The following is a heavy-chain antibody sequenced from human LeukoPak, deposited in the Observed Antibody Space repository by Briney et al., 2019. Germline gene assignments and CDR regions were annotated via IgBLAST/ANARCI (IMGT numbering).Heavy chain of an antibody. CDR3: ANFKGKDGIKDHFDY. CDR1: GIAFDKNA. J-gene: IGHJ4*02. Sequence: PGGSLGLSCAAFGIAFDKNAMSWVRRAPGKGLEWVSTISHSGGATHYADSVKGRFTISRDNSKNTVSLQMSSLRVEDTAVYYCANFKGKDGIKDHFDYWGQGTLVTVSS. CDR2: ISHSGGAT. V-gene: IGHV3-23*01. D-gene: IGHD5-24*01.